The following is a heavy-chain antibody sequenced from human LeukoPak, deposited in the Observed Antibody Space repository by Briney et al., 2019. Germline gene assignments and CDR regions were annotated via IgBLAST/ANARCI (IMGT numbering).Heavy chain of an antibody. CDR1: GFTFTSYG. CDR3: AKERKLLPFDC. Sequence: SGGSLRLSCAASGFTFTSYGMHWVRQAPGKGLEWVAFIQNDEIDKFYADSVKGRFTISRDNSRNTLYLQMNSLRAEDTAVYYCAKERKLLPFDCWGQGTLVTVSS. J-gene: IGHJ4*02. V-gene: IGHV3-30*02. D-gene: IGHD4-23*01. CDR2: IQNDEIDK.